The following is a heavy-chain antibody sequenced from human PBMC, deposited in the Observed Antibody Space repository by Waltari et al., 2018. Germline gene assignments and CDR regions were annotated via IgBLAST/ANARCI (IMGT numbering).Heavy chain of an antibody. CDR1: GGSFNGDA. CDR2: IIRLFGTT. D-gene: IGHD1-26*01. V-gene: IGHV1-69*01. CDR3: GRDRVDCGKSTCSYSYYMDV. J-gene: IGHJ6*03. Sequence: QVQLVQSGAVVKEPGSSVKVSCKASGGSFNGDAFSWVRQAPGQGLEWMGGIIRLFGTTSYAPKFQGRVTITADESTRTGYLELNSLRSDDTAVYYCGRDRVDCGKSTCSYSYYMDVWGTGTTVTVSS.